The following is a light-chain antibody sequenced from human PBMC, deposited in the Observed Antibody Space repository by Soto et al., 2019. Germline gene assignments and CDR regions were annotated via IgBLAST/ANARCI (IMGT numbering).Light chain of an antibody. CDR1: QSVGTY. Sequence: EIVMTQSPATLSVSPGERATLSCKASQSVGTYLAWYQQKPGQAPRLLIYGASTRATGVPARFSGGGSGTEFTLTISSLQSEDFAIYHCQQYDNLPLWTFGQGTKVEIK. J-gene: IGKJ1*01. V-gene: IGKV3-15*01. CDR3: QQYDNLPLWT. CDR2: GAS.